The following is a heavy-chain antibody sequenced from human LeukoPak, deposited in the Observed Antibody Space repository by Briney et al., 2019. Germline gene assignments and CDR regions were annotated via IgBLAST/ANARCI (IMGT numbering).Heavy chain of an antibody. CDR3: AKGGVKGYVLISFPYYMDV. CDR1: GFTFSSYW. D-gene: IGHD4/OR15-4a*01. J-gene: IGHJ6*03. Sequence: GGSLRLSCAASGFTFSSYWMHWVRQAPGKGLEWVAVISYDGSNKYYADSMKGRFTISRDNSKNTLYLQMNSLRAEDTAVYFCAKGGVKGYVLISFPYYMDVWGKGTTVTVSS. V-gene: IGHV3-30*18. CDR2: ISYDGSNK.